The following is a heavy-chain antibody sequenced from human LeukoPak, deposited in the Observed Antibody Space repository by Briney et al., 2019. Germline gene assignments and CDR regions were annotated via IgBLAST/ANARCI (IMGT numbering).Heavy chain of an antibody. CDR1: GFTFSSYA. Sequence: PGGSLRLSCAASGFTFSSYAMHWVRQAPGKGLEWVAVISYDGSNKYYADSVKGRFTISRDNSKNTLYLQMNSLRAEDTAVYYCARAFRDVIFDSWGQGTLVTVSS. CDR2: ISYDGSNK. D-gene: IGHD5-24*01. CDR3: ARAFRDVIFDS. J-gene: IGHJ4*02. V-gene: IGHV3-30-3*01.